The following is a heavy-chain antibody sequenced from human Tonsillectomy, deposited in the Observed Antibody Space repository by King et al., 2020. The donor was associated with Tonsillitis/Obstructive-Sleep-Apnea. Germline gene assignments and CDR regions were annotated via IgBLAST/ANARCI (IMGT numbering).Heavy chain of an antibody. CDR1: GGSFSGYY. V-gene: IGHV4-34*01. J-gene: IGHJ6*03. CDR3: ARGYGSGSYYMAYYMDV. Sequence: VQLQQWGAGLLKPSETLSLTCAVYGGSFSGYYWSWIRQPPGKGLEWIGEINHSGSTNYNPSLKSRVTISVDTSQNQFSLKLSSVTAADTAVYYCARGYGSGSYYMAYYMDVWGKGTTVTVSS. CDR2: INHSGST. D-gene: IGHD3-10*01.